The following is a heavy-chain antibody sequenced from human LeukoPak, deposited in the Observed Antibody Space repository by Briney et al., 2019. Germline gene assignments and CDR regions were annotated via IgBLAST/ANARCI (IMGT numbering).Heavy chain of an antibody. CDR3: ATSPLDPYYYGSGSPTSFY. V-gene: IGHV3-23*01. CDR1: GFTFSSYA. Sequence: GGSLRFSCAASGFTFSSYAMSWVRQAPGKGLEWVSAISGSGGSTYYADSVKGRFTISRDNSKNTLYLQMNSLRAEDTAVYYCATSPLDPYYYGSGSPTSFYWGQGTLVTVSS. D-gene: IGHD3-10*01. J-gene: IGHJ4*02. CDR2: ISGSGGST.